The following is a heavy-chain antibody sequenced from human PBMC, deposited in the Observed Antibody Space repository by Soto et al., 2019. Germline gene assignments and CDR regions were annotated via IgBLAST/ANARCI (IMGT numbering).Heavy chain of an antibody. V-gene: IGHV1-69*01. Sequence: QVQLVQSGAEVKKPGSSVKVSCKASGGTFSSYAISWVRQAPGQGLEWMGGIIPIFGTANYAQKFQGRVTITADESTSTAYMELSNLRSEDTAVYYCVRSLYSSGWYGEGYWGQGTLVTVSS. CDR3: VRSLYSSGWYGEGY. CDR2: IIPIFGTA. CDR1: GGTFSSYA. D-gene: IGHD6-19*01. J-gene: IGHJ4*02.